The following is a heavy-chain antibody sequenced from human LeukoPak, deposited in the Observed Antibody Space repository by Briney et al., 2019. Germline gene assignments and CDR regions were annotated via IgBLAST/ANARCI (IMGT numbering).Heavy chain of an antibody. J-gene: IGHJ4*02. CDR1: GYSISSGYY. V-gene: IGHV4-38-2*02. Sequence: SETLSLTCTVSGYSISSGYYWGWIRQPPGKGLEWIGSIYHSGSTYYNPSLKSRVTISVDTSKNQFSLKLSSVTAADTAVYYRARVVGANRGFDYWGQGTLVTVSS. CDR3: ARVVGANRGFDY. D-gene: IGHD1-26*01. CDR2: IYHSGST.